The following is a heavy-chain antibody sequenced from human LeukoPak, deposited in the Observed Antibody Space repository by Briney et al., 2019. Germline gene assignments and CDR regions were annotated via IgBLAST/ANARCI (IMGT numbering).Heavy chain of an antibody. Sequence: GGSLRLSCAASGFTFSSYSMNWVRQAPGKGLEWVSYISSSSSTIYYADSVKGRFTISRDNAKNSLYLQMNSLRAEDTAVYYCARDDYVSGGNQVGAPPTPGYWGQGTLVTVSS. D-gene: IGHD3-16*01. J-gene: IGHJ4*02. CDR1: GFTFSSYS. CDR2: ISSSSSTI. CDR3: ARDDYVSGGNQVGAPPTPGY. V-gene: IGHV3-48*04.